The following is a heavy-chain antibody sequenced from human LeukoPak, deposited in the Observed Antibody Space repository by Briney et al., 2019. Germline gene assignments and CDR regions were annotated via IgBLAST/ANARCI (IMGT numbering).Heavy chain of an antibody. D-gene: IGHD2-15*01. CDR2: NNGDGSTT. V-gene: IGHV3-74*01. J-gene: IGHJ5*02. CDR3: ARDPRNVGLAP. Sequence: GGSLRLSCAASGFTFNNAWMYWVRQAPGKWLMYISRNNGDGSTTNYADVVKGRFTMSRDNVKNTLYLQMNSLRVEDTAVYYCARDPRNVGLAPWGQGTLVTVSS. CDR1: GFTFNNAW.